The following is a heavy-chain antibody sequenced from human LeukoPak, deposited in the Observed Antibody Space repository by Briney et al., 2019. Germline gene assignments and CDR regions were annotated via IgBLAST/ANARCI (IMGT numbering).Heavy chain of an antibody. CDR1: GFSFNSDW. V-gene: IGHV3-23*01. D-gene: IGHD3-22*01. CDR2: ISGSGDNT. J-gene: IGHJ4*02. CDR3: AKGSYYDSSGSFYFDY. Sequence: PGGSLRLSCAASGFSFNSDWMDWVRQAPGKGLEWVSGISGSGDNTYYADSVKGRFTISRDNSKNTLYVQVNSLGTEDTAAYYCAKGSYYDSSGSFYFDYWGQGTLVTVSS.